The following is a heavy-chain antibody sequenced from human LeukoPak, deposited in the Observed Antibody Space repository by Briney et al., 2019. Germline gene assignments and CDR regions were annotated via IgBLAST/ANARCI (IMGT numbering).Heavy chain of an antibody. CDR3: ARGGIGAASDY. CDR2: SNGDGSIT. D-gene: IGHD3-10*01. Sequence: GGSLRLSCAASGFTLYKYWIQWVRQAPRKGQVWVARSNGDGSITSSADSVRGRFTISRDNAKNTLHLQMNSLRVEDTAVYYCARGGIGAASDYWGQGTLVTVSS. CDR1: GFTLYKYW. V-gene: IGHV3-74*01. J-gene: IGHJ4*02.